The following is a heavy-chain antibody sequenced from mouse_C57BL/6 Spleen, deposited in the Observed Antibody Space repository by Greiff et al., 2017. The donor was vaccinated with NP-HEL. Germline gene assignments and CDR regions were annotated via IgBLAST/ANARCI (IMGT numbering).Heavy chain of an antibody. CDR1: GFSFTSYG. Sequence: QVQLKQSGPGLVAPSPSLSITCTVSGFSFTSYGVSWVRQPPGKGLEWLGVIWGDGGTTYHSALISRLSIRKDNSKSRVFLKLNSLQTDDTATYYCAKDGYDGGYYFDDWGKGTTLTVSS. J-gene: IGHJ2*01. CDR2: IWGDGGT. V-gene: IGHV2-3*01. D-gene: IGHD2-2*01. CDR3: AKDGYDGGYYFDD.